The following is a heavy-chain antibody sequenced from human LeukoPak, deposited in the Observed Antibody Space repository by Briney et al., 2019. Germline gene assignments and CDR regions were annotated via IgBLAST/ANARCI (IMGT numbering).Heavy chain of an antibody. V-gene: IGHV4-31*03. CDR2: IYYSGST. Sequence: SETLSLTCSVSGGSISSDDYCWNWIRQHPGKGLEWIGYIYYSGSTYYNPSLKSRVALSVDTSKNQFSLKLSSLTAADTTVYYCAKSREEIRGLDAFDIWGQGTMVTVSS. J-gene: IGHJ3*02. D-gene: IGHD5-24*01. CDR1: GGSISSDDYC. CDR3: AKSREEIRGLDAFDI.